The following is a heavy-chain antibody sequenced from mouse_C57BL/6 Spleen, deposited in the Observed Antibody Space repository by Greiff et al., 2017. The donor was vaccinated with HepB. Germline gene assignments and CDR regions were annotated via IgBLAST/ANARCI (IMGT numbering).Heavy chain of an antibody. J-gene: IGHJ1*03. Sequence: QVQLKESGAELVRPGTSVKVSCKASGYAFTNYLIEWVKQRPGQGLEWIGVINPGSGGINYNEKFKGKATLTADKSSSTAYMQLSSLTSEDSAVYFCGRTEDYGNCEWDFDVWGTGTTVTVSS. D-gene: IGHD2-1*01. CDR3: GRTEDYGNCEWDFDV. V-gene: IGHV1-54*01. CDR2: INPGSGGI. CDR1: GYAFTNYL.